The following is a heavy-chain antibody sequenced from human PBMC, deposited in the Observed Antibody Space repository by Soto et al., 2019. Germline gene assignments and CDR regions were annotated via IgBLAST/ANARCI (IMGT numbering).Heavy chain of an antibody. D-gene: IGHD3-22*01. V-gene: IGHV5-51*01. CDR1: YG. CDR2: IFPSDSDT. CDR3: ARKDKSGYFNWFDP. J-gene: IGHJ5*02. Sequence: YGSGWVLQMPGKGLEWMGIIFPSDSDTRYSPSFQGQVTISADRSTSTVFLQWASLKASDTVVYFCARKDKSGYFNWFDPRGQGTLVTVSS.